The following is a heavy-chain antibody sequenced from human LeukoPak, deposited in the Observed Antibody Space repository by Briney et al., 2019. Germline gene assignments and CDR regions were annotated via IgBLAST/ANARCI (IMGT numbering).Heavy chain of an antibody. D-gene: IGHD5-18*01. CDR3: ASGERGYSYGPLDY. CDR2: IYYSGST. Sequence: SETLSLTCTDSGGSISGFHWGWIRQPPGKGLEWIGYIYYSGSTNYNPSLKSRVTISVDTSKNQFSLKLNSVTAADTAVYYCASGERGYSYGPLDYWGQGTLVTVSS. V-gene: IGHV4-59*08. CDR1: GGSISGFH. J-gene: IGHJ4*02.